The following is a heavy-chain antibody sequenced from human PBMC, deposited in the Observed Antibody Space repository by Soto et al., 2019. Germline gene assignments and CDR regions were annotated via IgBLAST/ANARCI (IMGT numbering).Heavy chain of an antibody. CDR2: ISGSGGST. D-gene: IGHD3-22*01. CDR1: GFTFSSYA. CDR3: AKTYYYDSSGYYYYYYYYGMDV. J-gene: IGHJ6*02. V-gene: IGHV3-23*01. Sequence: GGSLRLSCAASGFTFSSYAMSWVRQAPGKGLEWVSAISGSGGSTYYADSVKGRFTISRDNCKNTLYLQMNSLRAEDTAVYYCAKTYYYDSSGYYYYYYYYGMDVWGQGTTVTVSS.